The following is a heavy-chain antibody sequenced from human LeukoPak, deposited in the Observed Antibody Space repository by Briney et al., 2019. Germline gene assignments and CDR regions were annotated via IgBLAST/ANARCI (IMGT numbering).Heavy chain of an antibody. CDR3: AKELESSLSSSWYTYYFDY. D-gene: IGHD6-13*01. V-gene: IGHV3-30*02. J-gene: IGHJ4*02. Sequence: GGSLRLSCAASGLTFSSYGMHWVRQAPGKGLEWVAFIRYDGSNKYYADSVKGRFTISRDNSKNTLYLQMDSLRAEDTAVYYCAKELESSLSSSWYTYYFDYWGQGTLVTVSS. CDR2: IRYDGSNK. CDR1: GLTFSSYG.